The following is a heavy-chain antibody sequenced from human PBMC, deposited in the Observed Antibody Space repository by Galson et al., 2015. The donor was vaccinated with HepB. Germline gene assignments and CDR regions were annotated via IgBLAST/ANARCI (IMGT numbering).Heavy chain of an antibody. Sequence: SCKASGYTFTTYHWTWIRQPPGKGLEWIGYIHYSGSTKYNPSLMSRVTISVDTSKNQFSLKLTSVTAADTAVYYCARSYYDSNGYDYWGQGTLVTVSS. CDR2: IHYSGST. CDR3: ARSYYDSNGYDY. J-gene: IGHJ4*02. CDR1: GYTFTTYH. V-gene: IGHV4-59*01. D-gene: IGHD3-22*01.